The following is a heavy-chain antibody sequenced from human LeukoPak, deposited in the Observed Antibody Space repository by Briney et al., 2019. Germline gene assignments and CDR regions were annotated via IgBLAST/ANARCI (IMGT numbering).Heavy chain of an antibody. CDR3: ARGAYRTDTIWSGYYNYYYYMDV. CDR2: ISAYNGNT. V-gene: IGHV1-18*01. J-gene: IGHJ6*03. Sequence: ASVKVSCKASGYTFTSYGISWVRQAPGQGLEWMGWISAYNGNTNYAQKLQGRVTMTTDTSTSTAYMELRSLRSDDTAVYYCARGAYRTDTIWSGYYNYYYYMDVWGKGTTVTVSS. D-gene: IGHD3-3*01. CDR1: GYTFTSYG.